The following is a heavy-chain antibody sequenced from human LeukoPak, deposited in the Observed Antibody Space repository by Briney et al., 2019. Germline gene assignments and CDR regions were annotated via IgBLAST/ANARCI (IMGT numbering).Heavy chain of an antibody. V-gene: IGHV3-23*01. CDR1: GFTFSSYA. Sequence: GGSLRLSCAASGFTFSSYAMSWVRQAPGKGLEWVSAISGSGGSTYYADSVKGRFTISRDNSKNTLYLQMNSLRAEDTAVYYCAKDRSVRGASYGMDVWGQGTTVTVSS. D-gene: IGHD3-10*01. CDR2: ISGSGGST. J-gene: IGHJ6*02. CDR3: AKDRSVRGASYGMDV.